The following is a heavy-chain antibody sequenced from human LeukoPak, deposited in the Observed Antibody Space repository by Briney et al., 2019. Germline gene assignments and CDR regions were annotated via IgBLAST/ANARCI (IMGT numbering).Heavy chain of an antibody. D-gene: IGHD6-19*01. Sequence: ASVKVSCKASGYTFTCYYMHWVRQAPGQGLEWMGWINPNSGGTNYAQKFQGWVTMTRDTSISTAYMELSRLRSDDTAVYYCARGYSSGWYYFDYWGQGTLVTVSS. J-gene: IGHJ4*02. V-gene: IGHV1-2*04. CDR1: GYTFTCYY. CDR3: ARGYSSGWYYFDY. CDR2: INPNSGGT.